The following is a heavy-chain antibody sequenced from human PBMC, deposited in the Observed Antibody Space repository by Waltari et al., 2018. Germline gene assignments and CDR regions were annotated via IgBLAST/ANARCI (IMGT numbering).Heavy chain of an antibody. Sequence: QVQLQESGPGLVKPSQTLSLPCPFPGCSLSRCCYSLSWIRPHPGKGLEWIGYIYYSGSTYYNPSLKSRVTISVDTSKNQFSLKLSSVTAADTAVCYCARYPRYTAFDIWGQGTMVTVSS. CDR3: ARYPRYTAFDI. J-gene: IGHJ3*02. CDR1: GCSLSRCCYS. D-gene: IGHD1-20*01. CDR2: IYYSGST. V-gene: IGHV4-31*03.